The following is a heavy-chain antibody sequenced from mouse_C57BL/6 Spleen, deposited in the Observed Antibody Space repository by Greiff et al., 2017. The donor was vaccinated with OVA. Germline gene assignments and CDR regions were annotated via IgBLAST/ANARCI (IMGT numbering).Heavy chain of an antibody. CDR3: ARSYYSNYPSYWYFDV. CDR2: INPNNGGT. CDR1: GYTFTDYN. D-gene: IGHD2-5*01. Sequence: EVQLQQSGPELVKPGASVKMSCKASGYTFTDYNMHWVKQSHGKSLEWIGYINPNNGGTSYNQKFKGKATLTVNKSSSTAYMELRSLTSEDSAVYYCARSYYSNYPSYWYFDVWGTGTTVTVSS. V-gene: IGHV1-22*01. J-gene: IGHJ1*03.